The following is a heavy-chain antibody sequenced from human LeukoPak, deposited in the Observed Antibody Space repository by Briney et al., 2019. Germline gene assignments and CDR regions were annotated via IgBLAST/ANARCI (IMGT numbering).Heavy chain of an antibody. CDR2: VSSILGTT. CDR3: ARSGDNSGYYYGERY. D-gene: IGHD3-22*01. V-gene: IGHV1-69*01. CDR1: GGTPSSYA. J-gene: IGHJ4*02. Sequence: GSSDKVSCKASGGTPSSYAIRWVRQAPGQGLEWVGGVSSILGTTKYAQKFQGRVTITADESTSTAYMELSSLRSEDTAMYYCARSGDNSGYYYGERYWGQGTLVTVSS.